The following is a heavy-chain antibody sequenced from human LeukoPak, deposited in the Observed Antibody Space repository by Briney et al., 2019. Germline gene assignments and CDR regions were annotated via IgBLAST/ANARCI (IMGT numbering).Heavy chain of an antibody. Sequence: SETLSLTCGVSGYSISSGYQWAWIRRSPGKGLEWIGSIYHSGSAHYNPSLKSRDTISVETSKNQFSLNMYSVTAADTAVYYCARDPRWLTPDCTSTSCYKNYFDPWGQGTLVTVSS. D-gene: IGHD2-2*01. CDR1: GYSISSGYQ. CDR2: IYHSGSA. CDR3: ARDPRWLTPDCTSTSCYKNYFDP. J-gene: IGHJ5*02. V-gene: IGHV4-38-2*02.